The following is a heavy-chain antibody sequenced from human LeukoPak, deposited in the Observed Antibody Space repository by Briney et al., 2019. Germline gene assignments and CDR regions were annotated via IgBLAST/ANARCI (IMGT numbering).Heavy chain of an antibody. CDR3: ARDNLLYGFGELFI. CDR2: ISYDGSNK. Sequence: PGGSLRLSCAASGFTFSSYAMHWVRQAPGKGLEWVAVISYDGSNKYYADSVKGRFTISRDNSKNTLYLQMNSLRAEDTAVYYCARDNLLYGFGELFIWGQGTMVTVSS. V-gene: IGHV3-30*04. J-gene: IGHJ3*02. D-gene: IGHD3-10*01. CDR1: GFTFSSYA.